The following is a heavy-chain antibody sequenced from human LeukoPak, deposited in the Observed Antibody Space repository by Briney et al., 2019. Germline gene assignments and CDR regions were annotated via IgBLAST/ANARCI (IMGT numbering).Heavy chain of an antibody. J-gene: IGHJ4*02. CDR3: ARDLYGYSSGWYFDY. V-gene: IGHV3-7*01. D-gene: IGHD6-19*01. Sequence: AGGSLRLSCAASGFTFSSYWMSWVRQAPGKGLEWAANIKQDGSEKYYVDSVKGRFTISRDNAKNSLYLQMNSLRAEDTAVYYCARDLYGYSSGWYFDYWGQGTLVTVSS. CDR2: IKQDGSEK. CDR1: GFTFSSYW.